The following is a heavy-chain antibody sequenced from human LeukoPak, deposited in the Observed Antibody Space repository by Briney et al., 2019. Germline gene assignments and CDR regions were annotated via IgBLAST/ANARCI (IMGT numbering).Heavy chain of an antibody. CDR2: IYSGGST. D-gene: IGHD6-6*01. J-gene: IGHJ4*02. Sequence: PGGSLRLSCAVSGLTVSSSSMSRVRQAPGKGLEWVSVIYSGGSTYYADSVKGRFTVSRDNSKNTLYLQMNNLRAEDTALYYCARAAYSSWTFFQYWGQGTLVTVSS. V-gene: IGHV3-53*01. CDR1: GLTVSSSS. CDR3: ARAAYSSWTFFQY.